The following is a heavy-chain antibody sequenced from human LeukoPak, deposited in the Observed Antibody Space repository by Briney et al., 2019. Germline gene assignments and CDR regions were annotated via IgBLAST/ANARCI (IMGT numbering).Heavy chain of an antibody. J-gene: IGHJ5*02. V-gene: IGHV3-23*01. D-gene: IGHD3-22*01. Sequence: GGSLRLSCAASGFTLSSYAMNWVRQAPGKGLEWVSSISGSGGRTYYADSVKGRFTISRDNSKNTLYLQMNSLRAEDTAVFYCAKPSSDYYYGWFDPWGQGTPVTVSS. CDR3: AKPSSDYYYGWFDP. CDR1: GFTLSSYA. CDR2: ISGSGGRT.